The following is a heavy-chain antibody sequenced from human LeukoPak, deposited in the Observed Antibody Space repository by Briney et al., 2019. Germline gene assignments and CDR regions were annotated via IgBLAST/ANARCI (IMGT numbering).Heavy chain of an antibody. V-gene: IGHV3-48*03. CDR3: ARYSSGYYYRHMDV. J-gene: IGHJ6*03. D-gene: IGHD3-22*01. CDR1: GFTFSSYE. Sequence: AGSLRLSCAASGFTFSSYEMNWVRQAAGKGLEWVSYISSSGSTIYYADSVKGRFTISRDNAKNSLYLQMNSLRAEDTAVYYCARYSSGYYYRHMDVWGKGTTVTVSS. CDR2: ISSSGSTI.